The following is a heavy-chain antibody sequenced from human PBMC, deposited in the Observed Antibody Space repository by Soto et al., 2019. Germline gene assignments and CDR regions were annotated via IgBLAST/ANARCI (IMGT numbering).Heavy chain of an antibody. CDR1: GYTFTSYD. J-gene: IGHJ6*03. CDR2: MNPNSGNT. D-gene: IGHD4-17*01. V-gene: IGHV1-8*01. CDR3: ARGARLMTTRKVYYYMDV. Sequence: ASVKVSCKASGYTFTSYDINWVRQATGQGLEWMGWMNPNSGNTGYAQKFQGRVTMTRNTSISTAYMELSSLRSEDTAVYYCARGARLMTTRKVYYYMDVWGKGTTVTVSS.